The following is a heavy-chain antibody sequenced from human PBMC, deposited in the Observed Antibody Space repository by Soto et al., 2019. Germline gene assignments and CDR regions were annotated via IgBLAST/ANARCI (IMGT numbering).Heavy chain of an antibody. CDR1: GLTFISYS. D-gene: IGHD6-19*01. Sequence: GGSXRLSCAASGLTFISYSVSWVRQAQEKGLEWVSAISGSGGSTYYADCVKGRFTISRDNSKSTLYLQMNSLRAEDTAVYYFAKDSSGWYGDGFDYWGQGTLVTVSS. J-gene: IGHJ4*02. V-gene: IGHV3-23*01. CDR2: ISGSGGST. CDR3: AKDSSGWYGDGFDY.